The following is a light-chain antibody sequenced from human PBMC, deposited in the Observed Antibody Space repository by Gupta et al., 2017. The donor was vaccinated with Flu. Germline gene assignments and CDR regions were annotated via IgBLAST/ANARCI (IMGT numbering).Light chain of an antibody. Sequence: VPPGQTASVTCSGDTLGDKYACWYQKKPGQSPVLVIYQDNKRPSGIPERFSGSNSGNTATLTISGTQAMDEADYYCQAWDSTPLFGGGTRLTVL. CDR3: QAWDSTPL. CDR2: QDN. J-gene: IGLJ2*01. V-gene: IGLV3-1*01. CDR1: TLGDKY.